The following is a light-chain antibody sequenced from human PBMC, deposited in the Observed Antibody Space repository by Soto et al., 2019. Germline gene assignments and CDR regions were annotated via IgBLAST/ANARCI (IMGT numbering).Light chain of an antibody. J-gene: IGLJ1*01. CDR1: TSNIGAGYA. CDR2: GDS. CDR3: QSYDSSLSGYV. V-gene: IGLV1-40*01. Sequence: SVLTQPPSVSGAPGQRVTISCTGSTSNIGAGYAVHWYQQLPGTAPKLLIYGDSNRPSGVPDRLSGSKSGTSASLAITGLQAEDEADYYCQSYDSSLSGYVFGTGTKVTVL.